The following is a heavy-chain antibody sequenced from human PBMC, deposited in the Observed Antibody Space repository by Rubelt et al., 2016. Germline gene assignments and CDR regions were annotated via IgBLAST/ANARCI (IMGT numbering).Heavy chain of an antibody. V-gene: IGHV6-1*01. D-gene: IGHD2-21*02. CDR1: VSSNSAT. CDR3: ARDGEEAYCRGDCYSTTYDY. Sequence: VSSNSATWIWIRQSPSRGLEWQGRTYYRSEWRNDYAAFVKSRILVSPDIAKNQFSLQLNSVTPEVTAVYYCARDGEEAYCRGDCYSTTYDYWGQGTLVTVSS. J-gene: IGHJ4*02. CDR2: TYYRSEWRN.